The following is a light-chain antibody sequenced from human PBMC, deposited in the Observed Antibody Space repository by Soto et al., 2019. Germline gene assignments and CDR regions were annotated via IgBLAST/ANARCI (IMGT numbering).Light chain of an antibody. CDR2: DAF. J-gene: IGKJ4*01. V-gene: IGKV3-15*01. CDR3: QHYNNWPLT. Sequence: EIVMTQSPATLSVFPGERVSLSCRASQSVSSNLAWYQQTPGQAPRLLIYDAFTRATGIPARFSGSGSGTEFTLTISSLQSEDFAIYYCQHYNNWPLTFGGGTKVEIK. CDR1: QSVSSN.